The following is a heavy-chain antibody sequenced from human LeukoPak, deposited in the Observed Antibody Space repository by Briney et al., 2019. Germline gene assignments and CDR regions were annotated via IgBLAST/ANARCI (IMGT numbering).Heavy chain of an antibody. CDR3: AKGLIASEIDY. CDR1: GFTFSSYA. D-gene: IGHD6-13*01. Sequence: GGSLRLSCAAPGFTFSSYAMSWVRQAPGKRLEWVSAISGSGGSTYYADSVKGRFTISRDNSKNTLYLQMNSLRAEDTAVYYCAKGLIASEIDYWGQGTLVTVSS. J-gene: IGHJ4*02. CDR2: ISGSGGST. V-gene: IGHV3-23*01.